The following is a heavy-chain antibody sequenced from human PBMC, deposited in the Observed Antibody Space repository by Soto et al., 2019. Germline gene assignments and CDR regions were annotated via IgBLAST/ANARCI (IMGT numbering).Heavy chain of an antibody. Sequence: PSGTLSLTCTVSGGSISSYYCGWIRQPPGKGLEWIGYIYYSGSTNYNPSLKSRVTISVDRSKNQFSLKLSSVTAADTAVYYCARVPDRWGQGTLVTVSS. J-gene: IGHJ5*02. CDR3: ARVPDR. D-gene: IGHD2-2*01. CDR2: IYYSGST. CDR1: GGSISSYY. V-gene: IGHV4-59*12.